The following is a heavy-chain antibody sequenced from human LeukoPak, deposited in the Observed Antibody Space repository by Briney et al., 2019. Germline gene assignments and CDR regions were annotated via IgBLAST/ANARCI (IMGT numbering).Heavy chain of an antibody. CDR3: ARDRPSMVRGVIDY. J-gene: IGHJ4*02. D-gene: IGHD3-10*01. Sequence: GSSVKVSCKASGGTFSSYAISWVRQAPGQGLEWMGGIIPIFGTANYAQKLQGRVTMTTDTSTSTAYMELRSLRSDDTAVYYCARDRPSMVRGVIDYWGQGTLVTVSS. V-gene: IGHV1-69*05. CDR2: IIPIFGTA. CDR1: GGTFSSYA.